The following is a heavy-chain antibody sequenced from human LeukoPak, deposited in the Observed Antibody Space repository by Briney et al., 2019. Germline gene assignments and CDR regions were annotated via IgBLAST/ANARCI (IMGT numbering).Heavy chain of an antibody. D-gene: IGHD1-26*01. CDR2: TSSSSSAI. Sequence: PGGSLRLSCAASGFTFHTYGVNWVRQAPGKGLEWISYTSSSSSAIFYADSVKGRFTISRDNAKNLLYLQMNSLRAEDTAIYYCARERGAILGATVIDYWGQGTLVTVSS. CDR1: GFTFHTYG. V-gene: IGHV3-48*01. J-gene: IGHJ4*02. CDR3: ARERGAILGATVIDY.